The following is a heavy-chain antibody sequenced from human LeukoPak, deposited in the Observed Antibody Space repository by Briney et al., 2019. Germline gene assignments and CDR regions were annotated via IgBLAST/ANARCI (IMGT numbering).Heavy chain of an antibody. CDR1: GFTFSTYA. D-gene: IGHD3-22*01. J-gene: IGHJ4*02. V-gene: IGHV3-23*01. CDR3: AKHPGYYYDTNGYFDY. CDR2: ISGSGDFT. Sequence: PGGSLRLSCAASGFTFSTYAMSWVRQAPGKGLEWVSAISGSGDFTSYADSVKGRFTISRDISKNTLYLQMNNLRAEDTAVYYCAKHPGYYYDTNGYFDYWGQGTLVTVSS.